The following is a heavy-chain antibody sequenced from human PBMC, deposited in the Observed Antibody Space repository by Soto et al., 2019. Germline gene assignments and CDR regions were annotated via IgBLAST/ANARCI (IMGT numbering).Heavy chain of an antibody. V-gene: IGHV3-48*04. J-gene: IGHJ3*02. CDR3: AAYLGISDAFDI. Sequence: GGSLRLSCAASGFTFSSYSMNRVRQAPGKGLEWVSYISSSSSTIYYADSVKGRFTISRDNAKNSLYLQMNSLRAEDTAVYYCAAYLGISDAFDIWGQGTMVTVSS. CDR2: ISSSSSTI. CDR1: GFTFSSYS. D-gene: IGHD7-27*01.